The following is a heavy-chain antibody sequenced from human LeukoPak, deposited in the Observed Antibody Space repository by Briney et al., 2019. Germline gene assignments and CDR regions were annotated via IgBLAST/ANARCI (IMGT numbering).Heavy chain of an antibody. CDR2: ISAYNGNT. Sequence: ASVKVSCKPSGYTFTSYGISWVRQAPGQGLEWMGWISAYNGNTNYAQKLQGRVTMTTDTSTSTAYMELRSLRSDDTAVYYCARSLLTLTXVXGGYNWFDPWGQGTLVTVSS. D-gene: IGHD3-10*01. CDR3: ARSLLTLTXVXGGYNWFDP. J-gene: IGHJ5*02. CDR1: GYTFTSYG. V-gene: IGHV1-18*01.